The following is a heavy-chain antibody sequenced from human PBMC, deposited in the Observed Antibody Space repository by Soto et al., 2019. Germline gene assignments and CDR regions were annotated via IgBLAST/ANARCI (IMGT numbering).Heavy chain of an antibody. CDR1: GFIFDTYA. Sequence: GGSLRLSCAASGFIFDTYAMNWVRQAPGKGLEWVSSISSSSSYIYYADSVKGRFTISRDNAKNSLYLQMNSLRAEDTAVYYCARGHDYGASIDYWGQGTLVTVSS. CDR2: ISSSSSYI. V-gene: IGHV3-21*01. J-gene: IGHJ4*02. CDR3: ARGHDYGASIDY. D-gene: IGHD4-17*01.